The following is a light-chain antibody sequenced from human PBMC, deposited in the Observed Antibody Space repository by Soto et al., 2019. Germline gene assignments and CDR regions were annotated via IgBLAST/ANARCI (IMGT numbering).Light chain of an antibody. Sequence: DIQMTQSPSSLSASVGDRVTITCRASQGISNHLAWYQQQPGKVPKLLIYVASTLQSGVPSRFSGSGSGTDFTLTISSLQPEDVATDYCQKYNSAPWTFGQGTKVEIK. CDR2: VAS. J-gene: IGKJ1*01. CDR3: QKYNSAPWT. CDR1: QGISNH. V-gene: IGKV1-27*01.